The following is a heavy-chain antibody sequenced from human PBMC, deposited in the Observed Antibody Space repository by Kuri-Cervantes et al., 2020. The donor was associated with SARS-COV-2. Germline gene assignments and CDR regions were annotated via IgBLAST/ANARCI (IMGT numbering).Heavy chain of an antibody. Sequence: SETLCLTCAASGGSISSSKWWCSVRQPPGKGLKWIGEIYHSGSTNYDPSLKSRVTISVDKSKNQFSLKLSSVTAADTAVYYCASSLMYSSSSKTGFDPWGQGTLVTVSS. V-gene: IGHV4-4*02. D-gene: IGHD6-6*01. J-gene: IGHJ5*02. CDR3: ASSLMYSSSSKTGFDP. CDR1: GGSISSSKW. CDR2: IYHSGST.